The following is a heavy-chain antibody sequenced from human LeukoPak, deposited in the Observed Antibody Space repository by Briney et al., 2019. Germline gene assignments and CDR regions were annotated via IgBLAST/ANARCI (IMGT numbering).Heavy chain of an antibody. CDR3: ARDSGDPPIWYFDL. Sequence: GGSLRLSCAASGFTFSSYAMSWVRQAPGKGLEWVSAISGSGGSTYYADSVKGRFTISRDNSKNTLYLQMNSLRAEDTAVYYCARDSGDPPIWYFDLWGRGTLVTVSS. V-gene: IGHV3-23*01. CDR1: GFTFSSYA. J-gene: IGHJ2*01. CDR2: ISGSGGST. D-gene: IGHD7-27*01.